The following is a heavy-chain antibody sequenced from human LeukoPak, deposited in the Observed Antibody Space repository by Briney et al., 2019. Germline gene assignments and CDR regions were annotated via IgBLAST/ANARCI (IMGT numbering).Heavy chain of an antibody. Sequence: PGGSLRLSCAASGFTFSSYAMSWVRQAPGKGLEWVSAISGSGGSTYYADSVKGRFTISRDNSKNTLYLQMNSLRAEDTAVYYCAKDKGGTYCGGDCYSYYFDYWGQGTLVTVSS. D-gene: IGHD2-21*01. CDR1: GFTFSSYA. V-gene: IGHV3-23*01. CDR2: ISGSGGST. J-gene: IGHJ4*02. CDR3: AKDKGGTYCGGDCYSYYFDY.